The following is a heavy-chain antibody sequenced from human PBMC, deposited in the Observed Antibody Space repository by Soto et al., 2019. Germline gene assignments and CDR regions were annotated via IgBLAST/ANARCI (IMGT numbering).Heavy chain of an antibody. V-gene: IGHV3-53*01. J-gene: IGHJ4*02. Sequence: EVQLVESGGGLIQPGGSLRLSCVASGVIVSSNQMSWVRQAPGKGLEWVSVIYSGHTTYYADSVEGRFTISRDDSKNTLYLQMNSLRVEDTAVYYCVRGPSDHKLRLVEWPYGDYWGQGALVTVSS. CDR1: GVIVSSNQ. CDR3: VRGPSDHKLRLVEWPYGDY. CDR2: IYSGHTT. D-gene: IGHD3-3*01.